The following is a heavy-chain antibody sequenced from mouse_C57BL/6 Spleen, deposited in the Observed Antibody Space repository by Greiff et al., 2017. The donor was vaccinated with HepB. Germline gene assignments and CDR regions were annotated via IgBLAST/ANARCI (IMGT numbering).Heavy chain of an antibody. CDR2: IYPGDGDT. V-gene: IGHV1-82*01. Sequence: VQLQQSGPELVKPGASVKISCKASGYAFSSSWMNWVKQRPGKGLEWIGRIYPGDGDTNYNGKFKGKATLNADKSSSTAYMQLSSLTSEDSAVYFCARVEGDYYGSSYRYFDYWGQGTTLTVSS. J-gene: IGHJ2*01. CDR3: ARVEGDYYGSSYRYFDY. D-gene: IGHD1-1*01. CDR1: GYAFSSSW.